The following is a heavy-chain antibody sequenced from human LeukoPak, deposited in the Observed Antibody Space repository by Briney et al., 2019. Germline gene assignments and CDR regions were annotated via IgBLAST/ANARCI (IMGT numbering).Heavy chain of an antibody. CDR2: IKQDGSEK. V-gene: IGHV3-7*03. CDR1: GFTFSSYW. Sequence: GGSLRLSCAASGFTFSSYWMSWVRQAPGKGLEWVANIKQDGSEKYYVDSVKGRFTISRDNAKNSLYLQMNSLRAEDTAVYYCARYSSGRYDAFDIWGQGTMVTVSS. J-gene: IGHJ3*02. D-gene: IGHD6-19*01. CDR3: ARYSSGRYDAFDI.